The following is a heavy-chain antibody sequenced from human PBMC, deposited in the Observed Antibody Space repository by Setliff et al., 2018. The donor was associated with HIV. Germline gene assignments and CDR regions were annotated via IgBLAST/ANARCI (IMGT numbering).Heavy chain of an antibody. CDR3: ARSPYGDYGLEY. CDR2: IRSEGYGGTT. D-gene: IGHD4-17*01. V-gene: IGHV3-49*04. J-gene: IGHJ4*02. CDR1: GFTFGDYA. Sequence: GGSLRLSCTASGFTFGDYAMGWVRQAPGKGLDWVAFIRSEGYGGTTENAASFKSRFTISRDNAKNSLYLQMNTLRAEDPAVYFCARSPYGDYGLEYWGQGTRVAASS.